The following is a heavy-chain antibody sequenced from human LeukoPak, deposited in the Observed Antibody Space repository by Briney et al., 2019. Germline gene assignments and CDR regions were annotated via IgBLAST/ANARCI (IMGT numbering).Heavy chain of an antibody. J-gene: IGHJ4*02. D-gene: IGHD3-22*01. V-gene: IGHV1-46*01. Sequence: ASVKVSCKAFGYTFTSNYMHWVRQAPGQGPEWMGVISPSGGSTTYAQKFQGRVTLTRDMSTSTDYLELSSLRSEDTAVYYCARDPEDYYDSSGHTKGDYWGQGTLVTVSS. CDR3: ARDPEDYYDSSGHTKGDY. CDR1: GYTFTSNY. CDR2: ISPSGGST.